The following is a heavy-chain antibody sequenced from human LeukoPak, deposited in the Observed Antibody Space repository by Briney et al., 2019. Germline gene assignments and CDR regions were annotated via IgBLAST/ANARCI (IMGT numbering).Heavy chain of an antibody. D-gene: IGHD3-9*01. CDR3: ARDTDSVSLRYFDWLLRV. V-gene: IGHV1-2*06. J-gene: IGHJ4*02. Sequence: ASVKVSCKASGYTFTGYYKHWVRQAPGQGLEWMGRINPNSGGTNYAQKFQGRVTMTRDTSISTAYMELSRLRSDDTAVYYCARDTDSVSLRYFDWLLRVWGQGTLVTVSS. CDR1: GYTFTGYY. CDR2: INPNSGGT.